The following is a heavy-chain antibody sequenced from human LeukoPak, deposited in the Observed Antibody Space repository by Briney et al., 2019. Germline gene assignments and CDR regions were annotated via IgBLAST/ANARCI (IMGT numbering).Heavy chain of an antibody. CDR1: GFTFSSYW. V-gene: IGHV3-7*05. J-gene: IGHJ4*02. Sequence: QPGGSLRLSCAASGFTFSSYWMIWVRQAPGKGLEWVAKIKQDGSDKYYVDSVKGRFTISRDNAKNSLHLQMNSLRAEDTAVYYCARDLKGSAWYVDYWGQGTLVTVSS. CDR2: IKQDGSDK. CDR3: ARDLKGSAWYVDY. D-gene: IGHD6-19*01.